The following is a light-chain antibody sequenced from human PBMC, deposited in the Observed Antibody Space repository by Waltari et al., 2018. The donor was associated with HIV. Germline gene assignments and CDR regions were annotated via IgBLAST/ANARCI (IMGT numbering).Light chain of an antibody. CDR1: STDPLFYQY. J-gene: IGLJ2*01. V-gene: IGLV2-14*03. Sequence: QSALTQPASVSGFLGQSIHIPFTGISTDPLFYQYFSWYQQYPGKIPRLIIFDINNRPSGVSDHVSGSRSGNSASLTFSGLQSGDEAHYYCASNRLDYTLIFGGGTKLTVL. CDR2: DIN. CDR3: ASNRLDYTLI.